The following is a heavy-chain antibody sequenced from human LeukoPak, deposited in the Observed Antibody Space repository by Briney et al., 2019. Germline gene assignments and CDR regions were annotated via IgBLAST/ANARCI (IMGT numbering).Heavy chain of an antibody. Sequence: GGSLSLTCAASGFTFSSYAMSWVRQAPGKGLEWVSSISGSGTNTYYADSVKGRFTISRVNSRNLLFLQMSSLRVEDTAVYYCAKRRHYYGSGDYYRDPWGQGTLVTVSS. J-gene: IGHJ5*02. V-gene: IGHV3-23*01. D-gene: IGHD3-10*01. CDR1: GFTFSSYA. CDR3: AKRRHYYGSGDYYRDP. CDR2: ISGSGTNT.